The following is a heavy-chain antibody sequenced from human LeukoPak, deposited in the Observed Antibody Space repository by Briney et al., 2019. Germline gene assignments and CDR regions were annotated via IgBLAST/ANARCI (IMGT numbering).Heavy chain of an antibody. Sequence: SETLSLTCTVSGGSISSYYWSWIRQPPGKGLEWIGYIYYSGSTNYNPSLKSRVTISVDMSKNQFSLKLSSVTAADTAVYYCARNAAGTDYWGQGTLVTVSS. J-gene: IGHJ4*02. CDR1: GGSISSYY. CDR2: IYYSGST. V-gene: IGHV4-59*12. D-gene: IGHD6-19*01. CDR3: ARNAAGTDY.